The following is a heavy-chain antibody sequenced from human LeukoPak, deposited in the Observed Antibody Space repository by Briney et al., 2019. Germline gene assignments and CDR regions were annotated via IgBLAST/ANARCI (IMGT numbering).Heavy chain of an antibody. D-gene: IGHD3-10*01. CDR2: INPNSGGT. CDR3: ARNEGLLWLGELLHNWFDP. Sequence: GASVKVSCKASGYTFTGYYMHWVRQAPGQGLEWMGWINPNSGGTNYAQKFQGRVTMTRDTSISTAYMELSRLRSDDTAVYYCARNEGLLWLGELLHNWFDPWGQGTLVTVSS. CDR1: GYTFTGYY. V-gene: IGHV1-2*02. J-gene: IGHJ5*02.